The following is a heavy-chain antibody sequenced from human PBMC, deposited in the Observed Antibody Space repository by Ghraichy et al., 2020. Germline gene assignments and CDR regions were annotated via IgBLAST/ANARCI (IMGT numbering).Heavy chain of an antibody. Sequence: SETLSLTCTVSGGSISSSSYFWGWICQPPGKGLEWIGSIYYYGNTYYNPSLKSRVTISVDTSKNQFSLKLSSVTAADTAVYYCARHENIVVVTAARAFDIWGQGTMVTVSS. V-gene: IGHV4-39*01. CDR3: ARHENIVVVTAARAFDI. D-gene: IGHD2-21*02. CDR1: GGSISSSSYF. CDR2: IYYYGNT. J-gene: IGHJ3*02.